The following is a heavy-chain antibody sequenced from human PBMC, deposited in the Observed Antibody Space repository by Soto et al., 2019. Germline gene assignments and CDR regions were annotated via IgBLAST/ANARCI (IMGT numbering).Heavy chain of an antibody. CDR3: GVLGGGGYCSGTSCYTAGYYYMAV. V-gene: IGHV3-23*01. CDR1: GFTFSSYA. Sequence: GGSLRLSCAASGFTFSSYAMSWVRQAPGKGLEWVSAISGSGGSTYYADSVKGRFTISRDNSKNTLYLQMNSLRAEDTAVYYWGVLGGGGYCSGTSCYTAGYYYMAVGGKGPTATVPS. CDR2: ISGSGGST. J-gene: IGHJ6*03. D-gene: IGHD2-2*02.